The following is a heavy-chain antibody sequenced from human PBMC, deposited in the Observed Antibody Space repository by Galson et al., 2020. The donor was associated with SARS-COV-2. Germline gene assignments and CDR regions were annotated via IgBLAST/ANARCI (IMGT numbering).Heavy chain of an antibody. CDR3: ARAEGIYDFWNDYQGRYGLDV. D-gene: IGHD3-3*01. V-gene: IGHV4-34*01. J-gene: IGHJ6*02. CDR2: INHSGTT. CDR1: GGSFSGNF. Sequence: SETLSLTCAVYGGSFSGNFWSWVRKPLGKGLAWIGEINHSGTTAYNPSLKSRPIISVDTSKNQFSLKLTSVTAADTAVYYCARAEGIYDFWNDYQGRYGLDVWGQGTTVIVSS.